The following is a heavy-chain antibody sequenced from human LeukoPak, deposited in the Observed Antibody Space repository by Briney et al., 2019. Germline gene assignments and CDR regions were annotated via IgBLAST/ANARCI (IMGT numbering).Heavy chain of an antibody. CDR2: INSDGSST. J-gene: IGHJ6*02. D-gene: IGHD3-22*01. V-gene: IGHV3-74*01. CDR3: AKGPDSSGYYPPYYYYGMDV. Sequence: GGSLRLSCAASGFTFSSYWMHWVRQAPGKGLVWVSRINSDGSSTYYADSVKGRFIISRDNSKNTLYLQMNSLRAEDTAVYYCAKGPDSSGYYPPYYYYGMDVWGQGTTVTVSS. CDR1: GFTFSSYW.